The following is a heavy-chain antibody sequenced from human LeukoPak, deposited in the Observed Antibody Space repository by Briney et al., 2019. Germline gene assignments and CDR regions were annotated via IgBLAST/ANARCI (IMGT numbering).Heavy chain of an antibody. CDR1: GFTFDDYA. CDR3: AKAKRLGPFDY. CDR2: ISWNSGSI. J-gene: IGHJ4*02. Sequence: GGSLRLSCAASGFTFDDYAMHWVRQAPGKGLEWVPGISWNSGSIGYADSVKGRFTISRDNAKNSLYLQMNSLRAEDTALYYCAKAKRLGPFDYWGQGTLVTVSS. D-gene: IGHD1-1*01. V-gene: IGHV3-9*01.